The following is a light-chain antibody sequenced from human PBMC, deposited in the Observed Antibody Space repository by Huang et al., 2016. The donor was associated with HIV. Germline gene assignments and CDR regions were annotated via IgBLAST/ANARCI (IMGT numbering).Light chain of an antibody. CDR2: NAS. V-gene: IGKV3-11*01. J-gene: IGKJ2*01. CDR3: QQRTNWPPGYT. CDR1: QNIKND. Sequence: EIVLTQSPATLSLSPGERVALSCRASQNIKNDLSWYQKRPGQAPRLLISNASNRATGIPAWFSGSGSGTDFTLTISSLEPEDFVVYFCQQRTNWPPGYTFGQGTKL.